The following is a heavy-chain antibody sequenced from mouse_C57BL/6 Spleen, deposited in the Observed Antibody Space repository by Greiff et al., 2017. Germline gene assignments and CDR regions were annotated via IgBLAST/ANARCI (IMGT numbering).Heavy chain of an antibody. J-gene: IGHJ3*01. V-gene: IGHV2-2*01. CDR3: ARRGDYDGIAY. CDR2: IWSGGST. D-gene: IGHD2-4*01. CDR1: GFSLTSYG. Sequence: QVQLKESGPGLVQPSQSLSITCTVSGFSLTSYGVHWVRQSPGKGLEWLGVIWSGGSTDYNAAFISRLSISKDNSKSQVFFKMNRLQADDAAIYYCARRGDYDGIAYWGQGTLVTVSA.